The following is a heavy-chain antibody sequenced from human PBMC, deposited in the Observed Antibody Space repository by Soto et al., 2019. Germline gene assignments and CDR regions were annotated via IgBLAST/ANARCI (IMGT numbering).Heavy chain of an antibody. Sequence: SDTLSLTCAVYGGSFSGYYWSGIRQPPGKGLEWIGEINHSGSTNYNPSLKSRVTISVDTSKNQFSLKLSSVTAADTAVYYCARGGRYSSSWTPRAYYYGMDVWGQGTTVTVSS. CDR1: GGSFSGYY. CDR2: INHSGST. J-gene: IGHJ6*02. V-gene: IGHV4-34*01. D-gene: IGHD6-13*01. CDR3: ARGGRYSSSWTPRAYYYGMDV.